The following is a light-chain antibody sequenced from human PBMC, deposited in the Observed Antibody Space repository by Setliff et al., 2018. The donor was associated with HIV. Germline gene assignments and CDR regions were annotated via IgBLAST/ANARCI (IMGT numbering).Light chain of an antibody. Sequence: QSVLARPASVSGSPGQSITISCTGSSSDVGGYDLVSWYQQHPGKAPQLMIYEVNDRPSGVSDRFSGSKSGNTASLIISGLQVEDEGDYYCSSYTSSNSWVFGGGTKVTVL. CDR1: SSDVGGYDL. J-gene: IGLJ3*02. V-gene: IGLV2-14*01. CDR2: EVN. CDR3: SSYTSSNSWV.